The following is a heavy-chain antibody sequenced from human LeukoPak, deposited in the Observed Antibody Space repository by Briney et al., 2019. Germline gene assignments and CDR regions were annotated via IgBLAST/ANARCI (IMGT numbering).Heavy chain of an antibody. J-gene: IGHJ4*02. D-gene: IGHD3-3*01. V-gene: IGHV3-21*01. Sequence: GRSLRLSCAASGFTFSSYSMNWVRQAPGKGLEWVSSISSSSSYIYYADSVKGRFTISRDNAKNSLYLQMNSLRAEDTAVYYCARSTYYDFWSGDYWGQGTLVTVSS. CDR2: ISSSSSYI. CDR3: ARSTYYDFWSGDY. CDR1: GFTFSSYS.